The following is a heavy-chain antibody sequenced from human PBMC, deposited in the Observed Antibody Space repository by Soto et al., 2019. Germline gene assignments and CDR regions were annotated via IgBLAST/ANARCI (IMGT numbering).Heavy chain of an antibody. V-gene: IGHV3-23*01. CDR1: GFTFSSYA. CDR2: ISGSGGST. Sequence: EVQVLESGGGVVQPGGSLRLSCAASGFTFSSYAMNCVRQAPGKGLEWVSVISGSGGSTYYADSVRGRFTISRSNSKNTLYLQMNRLRAGDTAVYYCARRSRVWDFDYWGQGTLVTVSS. CDR3: ARRSRVWDFDY. D-gene: IGHD1-26*01. J-gene: IGHJ4*02.